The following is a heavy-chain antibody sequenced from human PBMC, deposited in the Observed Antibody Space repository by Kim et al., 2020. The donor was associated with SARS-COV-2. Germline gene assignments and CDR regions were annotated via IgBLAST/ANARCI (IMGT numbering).Heavy chain of an antibody. V-gene: IGHV4-39*01. J-gene: IGHJ4*02. CDR3: ARQPGSRWIVVN. Sequence: SETLSLTCTVSGGSISSSSYYCGWIRQPPGKGLEWIGSIYYSGSTYYNPSLKSRVTISVDTSKNQFSLKLSSVTAADTAVYYCARQPGSRWIVVNWGQGTLVTVSS. CDR1: GGSISSSSYY. D-gene: IGHD3-22*01. CDR2: IYYSGST.